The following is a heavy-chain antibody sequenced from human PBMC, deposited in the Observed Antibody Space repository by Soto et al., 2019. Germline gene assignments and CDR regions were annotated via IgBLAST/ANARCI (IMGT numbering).Heavy chain of an antibody. CDR1: GFSFTSYT. CDR2: ISKSSSLT. V-gene: IGHV3-21*01. D-gene: IGHD1-1*01. CDR3: VRGDDRVD. Sequence: EVHLVESGGGLAKPGGSVRLSCVGSGFSFTSYTMTWVRQAPGMGLEYLASISKSSSLTFYADSVRGRFIISRDNARDSLFLQMYSLRAEDTAVYYCVRGDDRVDWGQGTLVTVSS. J-gene: IGHJ4*02.